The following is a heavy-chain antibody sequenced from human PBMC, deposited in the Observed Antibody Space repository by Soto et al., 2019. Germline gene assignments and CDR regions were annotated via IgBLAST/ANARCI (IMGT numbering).Heavy chain of an antibody. CDR2: INPNSGDT. D-gene: IGHD6-13*01. CDR1: GSRFTAHF. CDR3: ARGGSWYET. J-gene: IGHJ5*02. V-gene: IGHV1-2*02. Sequence: QVQLVQSGAEVKRSGASVKVSCKASGSRFTAHFMHWVRQAPGQGLEWMGWINPNSGDTNYSPKFQGRVTMTRDTSTVTVYTELRSLTSHDTAVYYCARGGSWYETWGQGTRVAVSS.